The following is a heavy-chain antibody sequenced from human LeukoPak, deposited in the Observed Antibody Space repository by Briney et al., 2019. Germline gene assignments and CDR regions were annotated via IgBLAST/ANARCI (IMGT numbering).Heavy chain of an antibody. CDR3: ARGQRWSQAFDI. D-gene: IGHD5-24*01. Sequence: PSETLSLTCAVYGGSFSGYYWSWIRQPPGKELEWIGEINHSGSTNYNPSLKSRVTISVDTSKNQFSLKLSSVTAADTAVYYCARGQRWSQAFDIWGQGTMVTVSS. V-gene: IGHV4-34*01. CDR1: GGSFSGYY. J-gene: IGHJ3*02. CDR2: INHSGST.